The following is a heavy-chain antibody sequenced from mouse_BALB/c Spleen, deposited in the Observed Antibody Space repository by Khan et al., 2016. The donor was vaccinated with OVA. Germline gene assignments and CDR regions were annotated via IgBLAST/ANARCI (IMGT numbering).Heavy chain of an antibody. CDR2: IYFSGSI. Sequence: EVQLQESGPDLVKPSQSLSLTCTVTGYSITSGYAWHLIRQFPGNKLEWMAYIYFSGSINYNPSLKSRISFTRDTSKNPSFLQLNSVTSEDTATYYCTRDGNYMDYWGQGTSVTVSS. V-gene: IGHV3-1*02. D-gene: IGHD2-1*01. J-gene: IGHJ4*01. CDR3: TRDGNYMDY. CDR1: GYSITSGYA.